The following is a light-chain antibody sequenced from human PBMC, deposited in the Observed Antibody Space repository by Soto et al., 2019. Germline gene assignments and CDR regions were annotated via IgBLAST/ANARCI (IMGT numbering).Light chain of an antibody. Sequence: EIVLTQSPATLSLSPGERATLSCRASQSVSSYLAWYQQKPGQAPRLLIYDASNRATGIPVRFSGSGSGTDFTLTISCLEPEDFAVYYCQQRSNWPWTFGQGTKVEIK. CDR3: QQRSNWPWT. V-gene: IGKV3-11*01. CDR2: DAS. J-gene: IGKJ1*01. CDR1: QSVSSY.